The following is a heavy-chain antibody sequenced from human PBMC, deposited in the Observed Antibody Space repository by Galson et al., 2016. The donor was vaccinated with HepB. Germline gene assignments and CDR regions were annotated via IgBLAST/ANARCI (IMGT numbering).Heavy chain of an antibody. Sequence: PALVKPTQTLTLTCTFSGFSPGTSGVGVGWIRQPPGKALEGLALIYWNDDKRYSQSLKSRLTITKDTSQTQVVLAVTNMDPVDTATYYCAHRPSYSSGLTPLFDYWGQGTLVTVSS. CDR3: AHRPSYSSGLTPLFDY. V-gene: IGHV2-5*01. D-gene: IGHD6-19*01. J-gene: IGHJ4*02. CDR1: GFSPGTSGVG. CDR2: IYWNDDK.